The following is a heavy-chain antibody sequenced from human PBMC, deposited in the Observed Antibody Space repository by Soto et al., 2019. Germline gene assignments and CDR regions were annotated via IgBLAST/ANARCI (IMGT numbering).Heavy chain of an antibody. CDR1: VFTFSSYG. CDR3: TQAALAYCGGDCYFY. V-gene: IGHV3-30*18. D-gene: IGHD2-21*02. J-gene: IGHJ4*02. Sequence: PGGSLRLYGAASVFTFSSYGMHWVRQAPGKGLEWVAVISYGGSNKYYADSVKGRFTISRDNSKNTLYLQMNSLRAEDTAVYYCTQAALAYCGGDCYFYWGQGTLVTVSS. CDR2: ISYGGSNK.